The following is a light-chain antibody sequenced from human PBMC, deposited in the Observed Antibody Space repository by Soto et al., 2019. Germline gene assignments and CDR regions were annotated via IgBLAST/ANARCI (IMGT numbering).Light chain of an antibody. CDR3: QQYEDSPWA. V-gene: IGKV3-20*01. Sequence: EIVLTQSPGTLSLFPGERATLSCRASQSINSGFLAWYQKKPGQAPRLLIYGVSSRAADTPGRFSGTASGTDFTLIISRLEPEDFAVYYCQQYEDSPWAFGQGTKVEIK. CDR1: QSINSGF. J-gene: IGKJ1*01. CDR2: GVS.